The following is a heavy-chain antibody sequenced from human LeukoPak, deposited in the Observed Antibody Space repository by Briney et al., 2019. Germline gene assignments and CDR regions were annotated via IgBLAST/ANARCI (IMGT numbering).Heavy chain of an antibody. Sequence: PGRSLRLSCVASGFTFSSYGMHWVRQAPGKGLEWVAVISHDGIRQDYADSVKGRFTISRDKFKNTVYLQMNSLTTEDTAVYYCAKTLGGDGYNQLDYWGQGTLVTVSS. V-gene: IGHV3-30*18. D-gene: IGHD2-21*01. CDR2: ISHDGIRQ. CDR1: GFTFSSYG. CDR3: AKTLGGDGYNQLDY. J-gene: IGHJ4*02.